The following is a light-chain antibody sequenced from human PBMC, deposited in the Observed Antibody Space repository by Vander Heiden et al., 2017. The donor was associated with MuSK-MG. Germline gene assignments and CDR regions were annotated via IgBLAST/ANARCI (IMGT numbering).Light chain of an antibody. CDR1: QGISGA. CDR2: DAS. V-gene: IGKV1D-13*01. Sequence: AIQLTQSPSSLSASVGDRVTVTCRASQGISGALAWYQQKPGKPPNLLIYDASSLESGVPSRFSGSGSGTDFTLTISSLQPEDFATYYCAQGNNYFIPFGQGTLMDIK. J-gene: IGKJ5*01. CDR3: AQGNNYFIP.